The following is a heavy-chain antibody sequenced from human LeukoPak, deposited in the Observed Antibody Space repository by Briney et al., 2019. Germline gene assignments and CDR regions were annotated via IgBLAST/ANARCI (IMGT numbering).Heavy chain of an antibody. V-gene: IGHV3-23*01. CDR1: GFIFSRYG. CDR3: AKRGKGYGDYGFDY. J-gene: IGHJ4*02. CDR2: ISGSGGST. D-gene: IGHD4-17*01. Sequence: GGSLRLSCAASGFIFSRYGMSWVRQAPGKGLEWVSAISGSGGSTYYADSVKGRFTISRDNSKNTLYLQMNSLRAEDTAVYYCAKRGKGYGDYGFDYWGQGTLVTVSS.